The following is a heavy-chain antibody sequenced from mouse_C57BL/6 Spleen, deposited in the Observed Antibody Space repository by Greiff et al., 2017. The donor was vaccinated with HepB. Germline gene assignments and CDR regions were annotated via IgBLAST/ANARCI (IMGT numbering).Heavy chain of an antibody. CDR2: INPGSGGT. D-gene: IGHD4-1*01. CDR1: GYAFTNYL. V-gene: IGHV1-54*01. CDR3: ARGSNWGAY. J-gene: IGHJ2*01. Sequence: VQLQQSGAELVRPGTSVKVSCKASGYAFTNYLIEWVKQRPGQGLEWIGVINPGSGGTNYNEKFKGKATLTADKSSSTAYMQLSSLTSEDSAVYFSARGSNWGAYWGQGTPLTVSS.